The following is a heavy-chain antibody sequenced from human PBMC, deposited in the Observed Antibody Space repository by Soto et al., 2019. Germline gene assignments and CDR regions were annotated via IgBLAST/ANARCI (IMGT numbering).Heavy chain of an antibody. CDR1: GYTFTSYD. D-gene: IGHD4-17*01. J-gene: IGHJ4*02. Sequence: VQLVQSGAEVKKPGASVKVSCKASGYTFTSYDINWVRQATGQGLEWMGWMNPNSGNTGYAQKFRGRVTMTRKTSTSTAEMELSSLRSEDTAVYYCARGPSRVYGDEGGYFDYWGQGTLVTVSS. CDR2: MNPNSGNT. CDR3: ARGPSRVYGDEGGYFDY. V-gene: IGHV1-8*01.